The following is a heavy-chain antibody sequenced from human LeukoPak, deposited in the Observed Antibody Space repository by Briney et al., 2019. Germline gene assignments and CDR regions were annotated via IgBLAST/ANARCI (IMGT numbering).Heavy chain of an antibody. CDR3: ARDPNVLMVYAAYFDY. Sequence: RPGGSLRLSCAASGFTFDDYGMSWVRQAPGKGLEWVSGINWNGGSTGYADSVKGRFTISRDNAKNSLYPQMNSLRAEDTALYYCARDPNVLMVYAAYFDYWGQGTLVTVSS. CDR1: GFTFDDYG. CDR2: INWNGGST. J-gene: IGHJ4*02. V-gene: IGHV3-20*04. D-gene: IGHD2-8*01.